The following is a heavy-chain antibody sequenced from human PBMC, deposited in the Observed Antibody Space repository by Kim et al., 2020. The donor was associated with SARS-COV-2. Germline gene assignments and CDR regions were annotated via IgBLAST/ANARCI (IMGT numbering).Heavy chain of an antibody. V-gene: IGHV3-30*07. CDR2: K. J-gene: IGHJ2*01. D-gene: IGHD1-1*01. CDR3: ARNSRPDWYFDL. Sequence: KYQSKSVKSRLTISRNTSKNRLYLQMNRLRAEETAVYYCARNSRPDWYFDLWGRGTLVTVSS.